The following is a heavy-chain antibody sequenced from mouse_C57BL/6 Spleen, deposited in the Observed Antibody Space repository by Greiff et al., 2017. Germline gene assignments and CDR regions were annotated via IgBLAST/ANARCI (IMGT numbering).Heavy chain of an antibody. CDR1: GFSFNTYA. Sequence: GGLVQPKGSLKLSCAASGFSFNTYAMNWVRQAPGKGLEWVARIRSKSNNYATYYADSVKDRFTISRDDSESMLYLQMNNLKTEDTAMYYCVRYYGSSWGQGTLVTVSA. V-gene: IGHV10-1*01. CDR2: IRSKSNNYAT. D-gene: IGHD1-1*01. CDR3: VRYYGSS. J-gene: IGHJ3*01.